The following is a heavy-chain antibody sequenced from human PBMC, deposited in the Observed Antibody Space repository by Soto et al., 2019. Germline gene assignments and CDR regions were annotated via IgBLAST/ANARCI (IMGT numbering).Heavy chain of an antibody. CDR2: IRGSGTET. Sequence: EVQLLESGGDLVQPGGSLRVSCVASGFSFSNYAMSWVRQAPGKGLEWVSGIRGSGTETHYADSVKGRFTISRDNSKNTVYLGGHSLHVGDTAVYYCARSEGAEGVVWFDTWGQGTLVTVSS. D-gene: IGHD1-26*01. J-gene: IGHJ5*02. V-gene: IGHV3-23*01. CDR3: ARSEGAEGVVWFDT. CDR1: GFSFSNYA.